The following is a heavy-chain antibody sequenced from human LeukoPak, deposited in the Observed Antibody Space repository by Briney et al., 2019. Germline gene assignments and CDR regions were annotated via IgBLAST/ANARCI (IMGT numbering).Heavy chain of an antibody. D-gene: IGHD2-2*01. CDR2: IYSGGTT. Sequence: GGSQRLSCEASGFTVSSNYMTWVRQAPGKGLEWVSVIYSGGTTYYADSVKGRFTVSRDNSKNTLYLQMNSLRAEDTAVYFCARGPCTGNSCYAFDYWGQGTLVTVSS. CDR3: ARGPCTGNSCYAFDY. CDR1: GFTVSSNY. J-gene: IGHJ4*02. V-gene: IGHV3-66*01.